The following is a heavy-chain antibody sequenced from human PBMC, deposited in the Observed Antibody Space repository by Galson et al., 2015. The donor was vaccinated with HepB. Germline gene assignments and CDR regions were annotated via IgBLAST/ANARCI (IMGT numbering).Heavy chain of an antibody. CDR2: ISASTSTI. Sequence: SLRLSCAASGFTFSSSGMNWVCQAPGKGLESVSYISASTSTIYYADSVKGRFTISRDNAKNSLYLQMNSLRAEDTAVYYCASGNYWGQGTLVTVSS. CDR3: ASGNY. CDR1: GFTFSSSG. V-gene: IGHV3-48*01. J-gene: IGHJ4*02.